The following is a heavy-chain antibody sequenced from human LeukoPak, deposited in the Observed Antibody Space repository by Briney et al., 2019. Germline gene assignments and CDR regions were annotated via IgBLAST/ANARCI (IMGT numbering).Heavy chain of an antibody. J-gene: IGHJ4*02. CDR3: ARDRDGYYEGFGY. D-gene: IGHD5-24*01. V-gene: IGHV4-59*01. CDR1: GGSISNYY. Sequence: SETLSLTCTVSGGSISNYYWSWIRQPPGKGLEWIGYVYYSGSTNYNPSLKSRVTISVDTSKTQFSLKLSSVTAADTAVYYCARDRDGYYEGFGYWGQGTLVTVSS. CDR2: VYYSGST.